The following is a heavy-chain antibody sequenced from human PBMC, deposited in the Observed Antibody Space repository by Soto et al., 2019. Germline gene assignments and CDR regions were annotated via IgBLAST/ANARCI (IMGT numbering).Heavy chain of an antibody. CDR2: INPSGGST. D-gene: IGHD6-13*01. CDR1: GYTFTSYY. V-gene: IGHV1-46*01. Sequence: PSVKVSCKASGYTFTSYYMHWVRQAPGQGLEWMGIINPSGGSTSYAQKFQGRVTMTADTSTSTAYMELSSLRSEDTAVYYCAKDPSAAGISSYYFDYWGQGTLVTVSS. CDR3: AKDPSAAGISSYYFDY. J-gene: IGHJ4*02.